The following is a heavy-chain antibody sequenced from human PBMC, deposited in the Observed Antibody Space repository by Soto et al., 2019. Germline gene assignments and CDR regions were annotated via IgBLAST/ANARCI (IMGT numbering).Heavy chain of an antibody. Sequence: GGSLRLSCAASGFTFSSYWMSWVRQAPGKGLEWVANIKQDGSEKYYVDSVKGRFTISRDNAKNSLYLQMNSLRAEDTAVYYCARTYYYDSSGYYPPNNDYWGQGTLVTVSS. V-gene: IGHV3-7*05. CDR1: GFTFSSYW. CDR3: ARTYYYDSSGYYPPNNDY. J-gene: IGHJ4*02. D-gene: IGHD3-22*01. CDR2: IKQDGSEK.